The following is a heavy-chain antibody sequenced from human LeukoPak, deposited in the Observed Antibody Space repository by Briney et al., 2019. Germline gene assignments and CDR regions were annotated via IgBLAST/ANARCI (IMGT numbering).Heavy chain of an antibody. Sequence: SETLSLTCSVSGGSISTYYWSWVRQPPGKGLEWIGYIYYTGTTNYNPSLRSRVTISVHASRNQFSLRLSSVTAADTAVYYCAREDPQTTVPEGMDVWGHGTTVIVSS. D-gene: IGHD4-17*01. CDR3: AREDPQTTVPEGMDV. CDR1: GGSISTYY. V-gene: IGHV4-59*01. CDR2: IYYTGTT. J-gene: IGHJ6*02.